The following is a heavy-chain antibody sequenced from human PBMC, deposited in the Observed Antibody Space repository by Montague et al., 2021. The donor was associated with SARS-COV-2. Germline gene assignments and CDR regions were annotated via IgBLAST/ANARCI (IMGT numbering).Heavy chain of an antibody. CDR1: GGSISTIVNF. Sequence: SETLSLTCTFSGGSISTIVNFWGWIRQPPGKGLEWIGSISYTGSTYHNPSLKSRVTMSVDTSKNQFSLKLNSVTAADTAVYYCARSGDPGTTVTYLYWDQGTLVTVSS. J-gene: IGHJ4*02. D-gene: IGHD4-11*01. CDR2: ISYTGST. CDR3: ARSGDPGTTVTYLY. V-gene: IGHV4-39*07.